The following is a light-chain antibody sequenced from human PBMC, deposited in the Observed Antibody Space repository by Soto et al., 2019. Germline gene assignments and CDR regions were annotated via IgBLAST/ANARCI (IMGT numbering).Light chain of an antibody. V-gene: IGKV3-20*01. CDR3: QQYGSSPGT. CDR1: QSVSSSY. J-gene: IGKJ1*01. CDR2: GAS. Sequence: EIVLTQSPGTLSLSPGERATLSCRASQSVSSSYLAWYQPKPGQAPRLLIYGASSRATGIPDRFSGSGSGTDFTLTISRLEPEDFAVYYCQQYGSSPGTVGQGTKVEIK.